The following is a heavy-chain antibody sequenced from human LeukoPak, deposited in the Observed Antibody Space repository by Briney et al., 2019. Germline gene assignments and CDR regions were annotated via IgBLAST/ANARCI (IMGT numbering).Heavy chain of an antibody. Sequence: ASVKVSCKASGYTFTSYGVHWVRQAPGQRLEWMGWINAGNGNTKYSQKFQDRVTMTTDISTSTAYMELRSLRSDDTAVYYCARDREPGTATAGCSTNWGQGTLVTVSS. J-gene: IGHJ4*02. D-gene: IGHD6-13*01. CDR3: ARDREPGTATAGCSTN. CDR1: GYTFTSYG. CDR2: INAGNGNT. V-gene: IGHV1-3*01.